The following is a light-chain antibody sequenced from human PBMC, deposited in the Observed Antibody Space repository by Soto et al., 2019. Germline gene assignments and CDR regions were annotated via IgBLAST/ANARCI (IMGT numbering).Light chain of an antibody. J-gene: IGKJ1*01. Sequence: EIVLTQSPATLSLSPGERATLSCRASQSVSSCYLAWYQQKPGQAPRLLIYGTSSRATAIPDRFSGSGSGTDFTLTISRLEPEDFAVYYCQQYGSSSWTFGQGTKVEIK. CDR2: GTS. V-gene: IGKV3-20*01. CDR3: QQYGSSSWT. CDR1: QSVSSCY.